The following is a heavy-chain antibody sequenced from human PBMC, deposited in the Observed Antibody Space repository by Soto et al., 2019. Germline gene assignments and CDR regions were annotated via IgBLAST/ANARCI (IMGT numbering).Heavy chain of an antibody. CDR1: GHTFTNYG. CDR3: ARDEGSHGFDS. V-gene: IGHV1-18*04. J-gene: IGHJ4*02. Sequence: QVQLVQSGAEVKKPGASLRVSCKASGHTFTNYGISWVRQAPGQGLEWMGWVSGYNGNTNYAQKLRDRVTMTTDTPTGTAYMELRTLRSDDTAVYYCARDEGSHGFDSWGQGTLVTVSS. CDR2: VSGYNGNT. D-gene: IGHD6-19*01.